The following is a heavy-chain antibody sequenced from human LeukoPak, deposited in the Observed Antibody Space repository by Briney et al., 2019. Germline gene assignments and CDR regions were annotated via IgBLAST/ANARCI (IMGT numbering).Heavy chain of an antibody. CDR1: GYSFTSYW. V-gene: IGHV5-51*01. CDR3: ARLWRQDYGDYEYFDY. J-gene: IGHJ4*02. CDR2: IYPGASDT. Sequence: GESLKISCKGSGYSFTSYWIGWVRPMPGKGLEWMGIIYPGASDTGYSPSFQGQVTISADKSISTAYLQWSSLKASDTAMYYCARLWRQDYGDYEYFDYWGQGTLVTVSS. D-gene: IGHD4-17*01.